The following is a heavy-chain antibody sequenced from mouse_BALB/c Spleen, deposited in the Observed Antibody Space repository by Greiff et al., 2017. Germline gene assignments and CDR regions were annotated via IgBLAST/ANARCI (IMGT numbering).Heavy chain of an antibody. Sequence: EVMLVESGPGLVKPSQSLSLTCTVTGYSITSDYAWNWIRQFPGNKLEWMGYISYSGSTSYNPSLKSRISITRDTSKNQFFLQLNSVTTEDTATYYCARSLYYRYDAMDYWGQGTSVTVSS. CDR3: ARSLYYRYDAMDY. CDR1: GYSITSDYA. J-gene: IGHJ4*01. V-gene: IGHV3-2*02. CDR2: ISYSGST. D-gene: IGHD2-14*01.